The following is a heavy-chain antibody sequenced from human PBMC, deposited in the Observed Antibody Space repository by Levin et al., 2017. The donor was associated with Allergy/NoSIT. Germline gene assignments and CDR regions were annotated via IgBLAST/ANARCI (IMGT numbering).Heavy chain of an antibody. J-gene: IGHJ4*02. V-gene: IGHV3-72*01. Sequence: PGGSLRLSCAASAFTFSDHYMDWVRQAPGKGLEWVGRIRNKANSYTTEYAASVKGRFTISRDDSKNSLYLQMNSLKTEDTAMYYCVRGSIVATPYFFDYWGQGTLVTVSS. CDR2: IRNKANSYTT. CDR1: AFTFSDHY. D-gene: IGHD5-12*01. CDR3: VRGSIVATPYFFDY.